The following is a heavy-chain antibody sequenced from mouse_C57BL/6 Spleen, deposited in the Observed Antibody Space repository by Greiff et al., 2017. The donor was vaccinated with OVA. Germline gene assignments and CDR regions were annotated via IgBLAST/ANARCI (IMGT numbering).Heavy chain of an antibody. CDR1: GYSITSGYY. J-gene: IGHJ2*01. CDR3: ARDLYYYGSSFDY. V-gene: IGHV3-6*01. D-gene: IGHD1-1*01. Sequence: EVKLQESGPGLVKPSQSLSLTCSVTGYSITSGYYWNWIRQFPGNKLEWMGYISYDGSNNYNPSLKNRISITRDTSKNQFFLKLNSVTTEDTATYYCARDLYYYGSSFDYWGQGTTLTVSS. CDR2: ISYDGSN.